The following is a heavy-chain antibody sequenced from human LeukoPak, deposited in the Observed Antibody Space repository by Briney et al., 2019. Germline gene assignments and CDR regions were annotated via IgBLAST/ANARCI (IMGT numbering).Heavy chain of an antibody. CDR3: ARLEYCTNGVCYTIDY. J-gene: IGHJ4*02. D-gene: IGHD2-8*01. Sequence: GASVKVSCKASGYTFTGYYTHWVRQAPGQGLEWMGWINPNSGGTNYAQKFQGRVTMTRDTSISTAYMELSRLRSDDTAVYYCARLEYCTNGVCYTIDYWGQGTLVTVSS. V-gene: IGHV1-2*02. CDR2: INPNSGGT. CDR1: GYTFTGYY.